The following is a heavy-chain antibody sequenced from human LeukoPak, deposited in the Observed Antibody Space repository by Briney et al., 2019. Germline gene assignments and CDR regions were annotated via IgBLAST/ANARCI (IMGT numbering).Heavy chain of an antibody. CDR1: GYTFPSYD. V-gene: IGHV1-8*01. CDR2: MNPNSGNT. D-gene: IGHD6-13*01. J-gene: IGHJ4*02. Sequence: ASVKVSCEASGYTFPSYDINWVRQATGQGLEWMGWMNPNSGNTGYAQKFQGRVTMTRNTSISTAYMELSSLRSEDTAVYYCARGGKYSSSWAFDYWGQGTLVTVSS. CDR3: ARGGKYSSSWAFDY.